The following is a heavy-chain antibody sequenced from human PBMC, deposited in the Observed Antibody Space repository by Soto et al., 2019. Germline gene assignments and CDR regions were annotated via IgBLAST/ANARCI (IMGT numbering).Heavy chain of an antibody. V-gene: IGHV3-33*01. CDR3: AREGLGSGYYYYFDY. J-gene: IGHJ4*02. CDR1: GFTFSSYG. CDR2: IWFDGSNK. D-gene: IGHD3-22*01. Sequence: QVQLVESGGGVVQPGRSLRLSCAASGFTFSSYGMHWVRQAPGKGLEWVAVIWFDGSNKYYADSVKGRFTISRDNSKNTLYLQMNSLRAEDTAVYYCAREGLGSGYYYYFDYWGQGTLVTVSS.